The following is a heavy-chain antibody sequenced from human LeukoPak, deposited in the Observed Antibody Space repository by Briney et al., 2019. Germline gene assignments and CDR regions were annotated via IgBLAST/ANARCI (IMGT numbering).Heavy chain of an antibody. D-gene: IGHD6-19*01. CDR3: ARGRVLKQWLVVDAFDI. J-gene: IGHJ3*02. CDR2: ISSSSSYI. V-gene: IGHV3-21*01. Sequence: GGSLRLSCAASGFTFDDYGMSWVRQAPGKGLEWVSSISSSSSYIYYADSVKGRFTISRDNAKNSLYLQMNSLRAEDTAVYYCARGRVLKQWLVVDAFDIWGQGTMVTVSS. CDR1: GFTFDDYG.